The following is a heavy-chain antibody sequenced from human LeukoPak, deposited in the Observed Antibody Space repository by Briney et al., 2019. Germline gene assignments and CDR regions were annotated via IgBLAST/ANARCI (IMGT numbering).Heavy chain of an antibody. J-gene: IGHJ6*01. Sequence: PGGSLRLSCAASGFAFSIYAMTWVRQAPGKGLEWVSAISGSGGSTYYADSVKGLFTISRHNPKNTLYLQMNSLRDDDTAVYYCAKQGADMYCSSTSCTMPTYYYYYGMDVWGQGTTVTVSS. D-gene: IGHD2-2*01. CDR2: ISGSGGST. CDR1: GFAFSIYA. CDR3: AKQGADMYCSSTSCTMPTYYYYYGMDV. V-gene: IGHV3-23*01.